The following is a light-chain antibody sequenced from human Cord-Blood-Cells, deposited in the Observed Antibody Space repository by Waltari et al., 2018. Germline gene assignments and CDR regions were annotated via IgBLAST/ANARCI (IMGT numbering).Light chain of an antibody. J-gene: IGLJ1*01. Sequence: QSALTQPRSVSGSPGQSVTISCTGTSRDVGGYNYVSSYQQHPDKAPKLMIYDVSKRPSGVPDPFSGSKSGNTASLTISGLQAEDEADYYCCSYAGSYVFGTGTKVTVL. CDR1: SRDVGGYNY. V-gene: IGLV2-11*01. CDR2: DVS. CDR3: CSYAGSYV.